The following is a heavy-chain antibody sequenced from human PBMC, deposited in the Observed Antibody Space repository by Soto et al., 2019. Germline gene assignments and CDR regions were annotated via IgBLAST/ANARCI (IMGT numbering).Heavy chain of an antibody. CDR1: GFTFSSYA. CDR2: ISYDGSNK. J-gene: IGHJ6*02. V-gene: IGHV3-30-3*01. CDR3: ARVSPHDYSNYEALYYGMDV. D-gene: IGHD4-4*01. Sequence: QVQLVESGGGVVQPGRSLRLSCAASGFTFSSYAMHWVRQAPGKGLEWVAVISYDGSNKYYADSVKGRFTISRDNSKNPLYLQMNSLRAEDTAVYYCARVSPHDYSNYEALYYGMDVWGQGTTVTVSS.